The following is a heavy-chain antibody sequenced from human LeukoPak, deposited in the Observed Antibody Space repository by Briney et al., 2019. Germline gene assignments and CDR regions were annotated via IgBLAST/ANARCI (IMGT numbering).Heavy chain of an antibody. V-gene: IGHV3-23*01. CDR2: ISGSGGST. CDR1: GFTFSSYA. Sequence: PGGSLRLSCAASGFTFSSYAMSWVRQAPGKGLEWVSAISGSGGSTYYADSVKGRFTISRDNSKNTLYLQMNSLRAEDTAVYYCAKGRILWFGERQDAFDIWGQGTMVTVSS. D-gene: IGHD3-10*01. CDR3: AKGRILWFGERQDAFDI. J-gene: IGHJ3*02.